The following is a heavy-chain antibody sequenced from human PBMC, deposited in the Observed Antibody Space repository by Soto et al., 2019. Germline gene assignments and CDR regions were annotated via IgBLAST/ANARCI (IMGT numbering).Heavy chain of an antibody. CDR1: GFTFTTYA. CDR2: SISSGGDI. D-gene: IGHD6-19*01. J-gene: IGHJ3*02. CDR3: ARVDSSGWYAFDI. V-gene: IGHV3-21*01. Sequence: GGSLRLSCAPSGFTFTTYAMSWVRQAPGKGLEWVSSISSGGDIYYADSVKGRFTISRDNAKNSLYLQMNNLRAEDTAVYYCARVDSSGWYAFDIWGQGTMVTVPS.